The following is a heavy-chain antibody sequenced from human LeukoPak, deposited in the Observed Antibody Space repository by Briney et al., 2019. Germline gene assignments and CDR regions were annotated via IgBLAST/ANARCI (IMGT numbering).Heavy chain of an antibody. CDR2: IYFNGNT. J-gene: IGHJ4*02. CDR3: ARGEEMATSHFDY. D-gene: IGHD5-24*01. V-gene: IGHV4-59*01. CDR1: GASLSIYY. Sequence: SETLSLTCSVSGASLSIYYWNWIRQPPGKGLEWIGFIYFNGNTNYNPSLKSRVTMSVDTSKNQFSLKLSSVTAADTAVYYCARGEEMATSHFDYWGQGILVTVSS.